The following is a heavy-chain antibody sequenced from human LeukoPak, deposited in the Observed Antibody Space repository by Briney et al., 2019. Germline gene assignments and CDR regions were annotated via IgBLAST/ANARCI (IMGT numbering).Heavy chain of an antibody. D-gene: IGHD4-17*01. J-gene: IGHJ5*02. CDR1: GYSENFYG. V-gene: IGHV1-18*01. Sequence: ASVKVSCKTSGYSENFYGITWVRQVAGQGLEWMGWISAYNGNTNYAQKLQGRVTMTTDTSTSTAYMELRSLRSDDTAVYYCVRTTGGDWFDPWGQGTLVTVSS. CDR3: VRTTGGDWFDP. CDR2: ISAYNGNT.